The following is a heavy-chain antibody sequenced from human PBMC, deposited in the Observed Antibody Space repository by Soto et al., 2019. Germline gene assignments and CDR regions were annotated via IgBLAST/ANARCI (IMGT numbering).Heavy chain of an antibody. V-gene: IGHV3-7*05. J-gene: IGHJ6*02. CDR3: ARDMGSGYHGQDYGGFDV. CDR2: IKGDGSET. D-gene: IGHD5-12*01. CDR1: GFTFDNYW. Sequence: DVHLVESGGTLVQPGGSLRLSCAASGFTFDNYWMTWVRQAPGKGLEWVANIKGDGSETYYVDSMKGRFTISRDNAKESLYLQMNSLRAEDTAVYYCARDMGSGYHGQDYGGFDVWGQGTTVIVSS.